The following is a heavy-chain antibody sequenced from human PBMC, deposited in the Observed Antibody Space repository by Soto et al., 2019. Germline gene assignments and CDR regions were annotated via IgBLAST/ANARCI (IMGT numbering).Heavy chain of an antibody. D-gene: IGHD3-22*01. CDR1: GGSISSSNW. Sequence: QVQLQESGPGLVKPSGTLSLTCAVSGGSISSSNWWSWVRQPQGRGWSGLGIYHSGSTNSNPSLKSRVTISVDKSKNQFSLKLSSVTAADTAVYYCARDRGVYYDSSANTYYFDYWGQGTLVTVSS. CDR2: YHSGST. V-gene: IGHV4-4*02. J-gene: IGHJ4*02. CDR3: ARDRGVYYDSSANTYYFDY.